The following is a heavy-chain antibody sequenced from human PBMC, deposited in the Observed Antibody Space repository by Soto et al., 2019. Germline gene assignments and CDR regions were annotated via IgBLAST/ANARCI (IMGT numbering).Heavy chain of an antibody. V-gene: IGHV1-18*04. Sequence: QVQLVQSGPDLKRPGASMKVSCKASGYTFTSYGISWVRRAPGQGLEWMAWISPLKGRTQYSQKAQGRVTLSTDTSSNTAYMEMTTLRVDDPTVYYCAMDYGDRPEYFKHWGQGTLVTVS. J-gene: IGHJ1*01. CDR2: ISPLKGRT. CDR3: AMDYGDRPEYFKH. CDR1: GYTFTSYG. D-gene: IGHD4-17*01.